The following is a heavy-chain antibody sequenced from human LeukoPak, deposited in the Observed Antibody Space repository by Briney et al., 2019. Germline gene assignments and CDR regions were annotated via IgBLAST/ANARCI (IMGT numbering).Heavy chain of an antibody. CDR1: GFTFSSYW. CDR3: ARKDRYGLDY. CDR2: IKHDGSEK. D-gene: IGHD3-9*01. V-gene: IGHV3-7*01. J-gene: IGHJ4*02. Sequence: TGGSLRLSCAASGFTFSSYWMSWVRQAPGKGLEWVADIKHDGSEKYYVDSLKGRLTISTDSAKNSLYLQINSLRAEDTAVYYCARKDRYGLDYWGQGTLVTVSS.